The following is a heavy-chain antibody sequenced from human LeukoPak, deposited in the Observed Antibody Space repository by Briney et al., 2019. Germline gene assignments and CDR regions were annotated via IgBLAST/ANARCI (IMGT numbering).Heavy chain of an antibody. J-gene: IGHJ4*02. Sequence: APVKVSCKASGYTFINYGISWVRQAPGQGLEWMGWISAYNGNTNYAQKFQGRVTMTTDTSTSTAYMELRSLRSDDTAVYYCGSGSYYRITHWGQGTLVTVSS. CDR2: ISAYNGNT. V-gene: IGHV1-18*01. CDR1: GYTFINYG. D-gene: IGHD3-10*01. CDR3: GSGSYYRITH.